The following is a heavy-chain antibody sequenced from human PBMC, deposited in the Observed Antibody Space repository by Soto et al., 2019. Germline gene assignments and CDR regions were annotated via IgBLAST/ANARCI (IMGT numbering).Heavy chain of an antibody. CDR2: ISGSGGST. J-gene: IGHJ4*02. Sequence: GGSLRLSCAASGFTFSSYAMSWVRQAPGKGLEWVSAISGSGGSTYYADSVKGRFTISRDNSKNTLYLQMNSLRAEDTAIYYCAKWEKYCSSTSCYEVEYWGQGTLVTVSS. CDR1: GFTFSSYA. V-gene: IGHV3-23*01. CDR3: AKWEKYCSSTSCYEVEY. D-gene: IGHD2-2*01.